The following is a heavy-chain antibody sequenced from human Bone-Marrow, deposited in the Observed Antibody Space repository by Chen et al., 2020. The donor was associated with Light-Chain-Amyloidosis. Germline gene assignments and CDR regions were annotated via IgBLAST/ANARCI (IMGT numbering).Heavy chain of an antibody. CDR3: AKDISYDDILPGYPADAFDI. CDR1: GFAFSSYA. V-gene: IGHV3-23*04. D-gene: IGHD3-9*01. Sequence: EVQLVESGGGLLQRGGSLRLSCAASGFAFSSYAMSWVRQAPGKGLEWVSDISGSGCSRYYGDSVKGRLTISRDNSKNALFLQMNSLRAEDTAVYYCAKDISYDDILPGYPADAFDIWGQGTMVTVSS. CDR2: ISGSGCSR. J-gene: IGHJ3*02.